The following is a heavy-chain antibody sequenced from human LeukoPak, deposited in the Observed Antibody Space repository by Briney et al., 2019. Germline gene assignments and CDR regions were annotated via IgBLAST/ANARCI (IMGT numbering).Heavy chain of an antibody. V-gene: IGHV3-43*02. Sequence: GGSLRLSCAASGFTFDDYAMHWVRQAPGKGLEWVSLISGDGGSTYYADSVKGRFTISRNKSKNYLYLKMNSLRTEDTALYYCAKVAVHYYDSSGINEGGGYWGQGTLVTVSS. J-gene: IGHJ4*02. CDR1: GFTFDDYA. CDR2: ISGDGGST. D-gene: IGHD3-22*01. CDR3: AKVAVHYYDSSGINEGGGY.